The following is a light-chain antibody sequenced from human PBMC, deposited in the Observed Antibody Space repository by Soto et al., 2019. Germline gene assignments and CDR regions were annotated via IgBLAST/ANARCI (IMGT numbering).Light chain of an antibody. CDR1: QSLLHSNGYNY. J-gene: IGKJ5*01. CDR2: LGS. CDR3: MQALQTPIT. Sequence: DIVMTQSPLSLPVTPGEPASISCRSSQSLLHSNGYNYLDWYLQKPGQSPQLLIYLGSNRASGVPNRFSGSGSGTDFTLKISRVEAEEFGVYYCMQALQTPITFGQGTRLEIK. V-gene: IGKV2-28*01.